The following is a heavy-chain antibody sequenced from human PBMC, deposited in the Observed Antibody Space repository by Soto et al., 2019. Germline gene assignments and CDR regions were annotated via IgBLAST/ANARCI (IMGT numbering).Heavy chain of an antibody. CDR1: GYSFTSYL. J-gene: IGHJ3*02. CDR3: ARPTYYYDSSGFDNDAFDI. Sequence: GESLKISCKGSGYSFTSYLIGWVRQMPGKGLEWLGIIYPGDSDTRYSPSFQGQVTISADKSISTAYLQWSSLKASDTAMYYCARPTYYYDSSGFDNDAFDIWGQGTMVTVSS. D-gene: IGHD3-22*01. CDR2: IYPGDSDT. V-gene: IGHV5-51*01.